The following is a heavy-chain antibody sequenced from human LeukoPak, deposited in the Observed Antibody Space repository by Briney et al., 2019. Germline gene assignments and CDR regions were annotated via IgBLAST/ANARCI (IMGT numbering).Heavy chain of an antibody. V-gene: IGHV3-23*01. CDR3: AKHIVVVPAADY. D-gene: IGHD2-2*01. J-gene: IGHJ4*02. Sequence: GGSLRLSCAASGFTFTHYWMSWVRQAPGKGLEWVSAISGSGGSTYYADSVKGRFTISRDNSKNTLYLQMNSLRAEDTAVYYCAKHIVVVPAADYWGQGTLVTVSS. CDR1: GFTFTHYW. CDR2: ISGSGGST.